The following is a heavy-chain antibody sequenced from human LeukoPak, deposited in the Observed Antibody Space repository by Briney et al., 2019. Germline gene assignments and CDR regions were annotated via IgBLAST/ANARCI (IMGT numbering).Heavy chain of an antibody. D-gene: IGHD3-22*01. CDR1: GFTFSTYW. V-gene: IGHV3-74*03. J-gene: IGHJ4*02. CDR3: ARRYDNSGYYDF. CDR2: ISSDGIIT. Sequence: GGSLRLSCAASGFTFSTYWMRWVRHAPGKGLVWVSRISSDGIITTYADSVKGRFTISRDNAKNTLYLQMDSLRVEDTAVYYCARRYDNSGYYDFWGQGTLVTVSS.